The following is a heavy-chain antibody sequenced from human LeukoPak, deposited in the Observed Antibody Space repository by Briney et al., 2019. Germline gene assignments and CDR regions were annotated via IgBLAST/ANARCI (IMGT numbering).Heavy chain of an antibody. CDR3: ARDDGDYGKNYYYYYGMDV. CDR2: INPNSGGT. D-gene: IGHD4-17*01. Sequence: ASVKVSCKASGYTFTGYYMHWVRQAPGQGLEWMGWINPNSGGTNYAQKFQGRVTVTRDTSISTAYMELSRLRSDDTAVYYCARDDGDYGKNYYYYYGMDVWGQGTTVTVSS. V-gene: IGHV1-2*02. J-gene: IGHJ6*02. CDR1: GYTFTGYY.